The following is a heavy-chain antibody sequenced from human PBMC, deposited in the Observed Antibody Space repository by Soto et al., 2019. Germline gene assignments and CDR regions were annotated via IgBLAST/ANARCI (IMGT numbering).Heavy chain of an antibody. CDR3: ARETSAAWPYYRDY. CDR2: IKQDGGEK. Sequence: EVQLVESGGGLVQPGGSLRLSCAASGFTFSTYWMSWVRQAPGKGLEWVANIKQDGGEKYYLDSVKGRFTISRDNTKNSLYLQRNSLRAEDTAVYYCARETSAAWPYYRDYWGQGTLVTVSS. CDR1: GFTFSTYW. D-gene: IGHD3-10*01. J-gene: IGHJ4*02. V-gene: IGHV3-7*01.